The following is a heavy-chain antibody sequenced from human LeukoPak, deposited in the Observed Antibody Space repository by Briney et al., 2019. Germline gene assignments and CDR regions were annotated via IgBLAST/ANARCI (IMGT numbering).Heavy chain of an antibody. CDR3: ARDPSIVVVPAAYYFDY. J-gene: IGHJ4*02. D-gene: IGHD2-2*01. Sequence: ASVKDSCKASGYTFTSYYMHWVRQAPGQGLEWMGIINPSGGSTSYAQKFQSRDTMTRDTSTSTVYMELSSLRSEDTAVYYCARDPSIVVVPAAYYFDYWGQGTLVTVSS. CDR2: INPSGGST. V-gene: IGHV1-46*01. CDR1: GYTFTSYY.